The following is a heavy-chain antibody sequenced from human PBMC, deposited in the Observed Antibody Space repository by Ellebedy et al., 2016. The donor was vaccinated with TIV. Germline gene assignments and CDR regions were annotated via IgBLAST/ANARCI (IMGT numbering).Heavy chain of an antibody. V-gene: IGHV6-1*01. Sequence: SQTLSLTXXISGDSVSSNSAAWNWIRQSPSRDLEWLGRTYYRSKWYNDYAVSVKSRITINPDTSKNQFSLQLNSVTPEDTAVYYCAKLGGLSATGPAFDIWGQGTMVTVSS. D-gene: IGHD3-16*01. CDR3: AKLGGLSATGPAFDI. CDR2: TYYRSKWYN. J-gene: IGHJ3*02. CDR1: GDSVSSNSAA.